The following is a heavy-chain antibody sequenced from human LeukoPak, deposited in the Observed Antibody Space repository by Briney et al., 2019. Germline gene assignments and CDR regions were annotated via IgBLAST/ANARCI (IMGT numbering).Heavy chain of an antibody. V-gene: IGHV4-59*01. CDR2: IYYSGST. Sequence: SETLSLTCTVSGGSISSYYWSWIRQPPGKGLEWIGYIYYSGSTNYNPSLKSRVTISVDTSKNQFSLKLSSVTAADTAVYYCARVRQNARKRWLQNYDYWGQGTLVTVSS. CDR1: GGSISSYY. CDR3: ARVRQNARKRWLQNYDY. J-gene: IGHJ4*02. D-gene: IGHD5-24*01.